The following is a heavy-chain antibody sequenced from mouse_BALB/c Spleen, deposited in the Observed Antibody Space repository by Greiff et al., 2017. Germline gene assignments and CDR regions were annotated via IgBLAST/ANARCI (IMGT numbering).Heavy chain of an antibody. V-gene: IGHV2-9*02. CDR1: GFSLTSYG. J-gene: IGHJ4*01. Sequence: VNLVESGPGLVAPSQSLSITCTVSGFSLTSYGVHWVRQPPGKGLEWLGVIWAGGSTNYNSALMSRLSISKDNSKSQVFLKMNSLQTDDTAMYYCARDDYDAMDYWGQGTSVTVSS. CDR2: IWAGGST. CDR3: ARDDYDAMDY.